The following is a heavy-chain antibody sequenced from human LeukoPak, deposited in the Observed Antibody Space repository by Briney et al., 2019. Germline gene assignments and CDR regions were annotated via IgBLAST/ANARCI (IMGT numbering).Heavy chain of an antibody. CDR1: GFTFSTYS. D-gene: IGHD6-19*01. Sequence: GGSLRLSCVASGFTFSTYSMNWVRQAPGKGLEWVSYISGTSNTIYYADSVKGRFPISRDNAKNSLYLQVNSLRAEDTAIYYCARDLGSYSSGWYMGFDYWGQGTLVTVSS. CDR2: ISGTSNTI. V-gene: IGHV3-48*01. CDR3: ARDLGSYSSGWYMGFDY. J-gene: IGHJ4*02.